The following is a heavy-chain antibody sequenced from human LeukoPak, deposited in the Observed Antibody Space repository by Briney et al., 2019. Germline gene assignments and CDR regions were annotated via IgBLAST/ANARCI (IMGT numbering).Heavy chain of an antibody. CDR3: ARGRERWLRRGAFDI. CDR2: INHSGST. Sequence: SETLSLTCTVSGGSIRSSTHYWAWIRQPPGKGLEWIGEINHSGSTNYNPSLKSRVTISVDTSKNQFSLKLSSVTAADTAVYYCARGRERWLRRGAFDIWGQGTMVTVSS. CDR1: GGSIRSSTHY. J-gene: IGHJ3*02. V-gene: IGHV4-39*07. D-gene: IGHD5-24*01.